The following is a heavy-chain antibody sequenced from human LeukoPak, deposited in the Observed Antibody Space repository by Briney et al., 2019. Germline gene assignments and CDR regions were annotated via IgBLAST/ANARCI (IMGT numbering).Heavy chain of an antibody. CDR3: TREFSGDYDILTDYYEGNAFDY. J-gene: IGHJ4*02. CDR2: INTNGSRT. D-gene: IGHD3-9*01. Sequence: RGSLRLSCAPSGFTPSSYWTHWVRPAPGEGRGWVSRINTNGSRTSYADSVKERFTISRDNAKNTLYRQMNSLRAEDTAVYYCTREFSGDYDILTDYYEGNAFDYWGQGTLVTVSS. CDR1: GFTPSSYW. V-gene: IGHV3-74*01.